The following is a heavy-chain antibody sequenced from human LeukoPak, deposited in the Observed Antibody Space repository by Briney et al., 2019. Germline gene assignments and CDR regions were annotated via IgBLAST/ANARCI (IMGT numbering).Heavy chain of an antibody. J-gene: IGHJ5*02. CDR3: ARVSTSGYRDWLDP. Sequence: ASVKVSCKTSGYTFAVYYIHWVRQAPGQGLEWMGWIYPKSGGTNSAQKFQGRVTMTRDTSISTAYMELSRLRFDDTAVYYCARVSTSGYRDWLDPWGQGTLVSVSS. V-gene: IGHV1-2*02. CDR1: GYTFAVYY. CDR2: IYPKSGGT. D-gene: IGHD3-9*01.